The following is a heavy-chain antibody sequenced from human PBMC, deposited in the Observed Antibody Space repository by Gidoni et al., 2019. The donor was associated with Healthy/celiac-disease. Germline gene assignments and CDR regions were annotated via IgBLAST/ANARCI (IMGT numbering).Heavy chain of an antibody. Sequence: QVQLQESGPGLVKPSETLSLTCTVSGGSISSYYWSWIRQPAGKGLEWIGHIYTSGSTHYNPSLKSRVTMSVDTSKNQFSLKLSSVTAADTAVYYCARGLYSSGWYSAFDIWGQGTMVTVSS. CDR3: ARGLYSSGWYSAFDI. D-gene: IGHD6-19*01. V-gene: IGHV4-4*07. CDR2: IYTSGST. J-gene: IGHJ3*02. CDR1: GGSISSYY.